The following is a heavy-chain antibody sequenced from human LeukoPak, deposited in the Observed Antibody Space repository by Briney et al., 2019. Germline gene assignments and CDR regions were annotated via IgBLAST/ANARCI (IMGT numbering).Heavy chain of an antibody. CDR2: IIPIFGTA. D-gene: IGHD3-3*01. V-gene: IGHV1-69*13. Sequence: GASVKVSCKASGGTFSSYAISWVRQAPGQGLEWMGGIIPIFGTANYAQKFQGRVTITADGSTSTAYMELSSLRSEDTAVYYCARVGFRITIPSWGQGTLVTVSS. CDR3: ARVGFRITIPS. J-gene: IGHJ4*02. CDR1: GGTFSSYA.